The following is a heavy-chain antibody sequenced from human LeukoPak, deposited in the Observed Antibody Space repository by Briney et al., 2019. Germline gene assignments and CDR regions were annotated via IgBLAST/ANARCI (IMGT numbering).Heavy chain of an antibody. J-gene: IGHJ4*02. Sequence: PSETLSLTCTVSGGSISSSSYYWGWIRQPPGKGLEWIGSIYYSGSTYYNPSLKSRVTISVDTSKNQFSLKLSSATAADTAVYYCARHSYYDFWSGYTGYSPSDYWGQGTLVTVSS. CDR1: GGSISSSSYY. CDR3: ARHSYYDFWSGYTGYSPSDY. V-gene: IGHV4-39*01. CDR2: IYYSGST. D-gene: IGHD3-3*01.